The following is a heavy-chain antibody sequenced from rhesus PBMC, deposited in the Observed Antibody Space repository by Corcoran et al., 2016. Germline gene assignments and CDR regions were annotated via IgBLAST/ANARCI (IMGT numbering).Heavy chain of an antibody. V-gene: IGHV4-173*01. CDR1: GGSISSNY. Sequence: QLQLQESGPGLVKPSETLSLTCAVSGGSISSNYWTWIRQPPGKGLEWIGRISGSGGSTDYNPSLKSRVTISTDTSKNQFSLKLSSVTAADTAVYYCAREALKYWGDCYHWVFDYWGQGVLVTVSS. D-gene: IGHD3-34*01. J-gene: IGHJ4*01. CDR2: ISGSGGST. CDR3: AREALKYWGDCYHWVFDY.